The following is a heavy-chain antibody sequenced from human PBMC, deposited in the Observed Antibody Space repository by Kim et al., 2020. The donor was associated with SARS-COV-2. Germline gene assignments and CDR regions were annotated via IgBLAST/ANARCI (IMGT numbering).Heavy chain of an antibody. CDR1: GFTFSSYA. Sequence: GGSLRLSCAASGFTFSSYAMHWVRQAPGKGLEWVAVISYDGSNKYYADSVKGRFTISRDNSKNTLYLQMNSLRAEDTAVYYCARDAAPISHPPVESYDYSKIPRYYYYYYMDVWGKGTTVTVSS. V-gene: IGHV3-30-3*01. CDR3: ARDAAPISHPPVESYDYSKIPRYYYYYYMDV. D-gene: IGHD4-4*01. CDR2: ISYDGSNK. J-gene: IGHJ6*03.